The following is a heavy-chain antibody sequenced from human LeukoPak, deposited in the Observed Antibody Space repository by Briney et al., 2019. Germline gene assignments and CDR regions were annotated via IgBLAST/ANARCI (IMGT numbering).Heavy chain of an antibody. D-gene: IGHD3-22*01. CDR1: GGTFSSYA. CDR3: ATSVYDSSAQGWFDP. Sequence: SVKVSCKASGGTFSSYATSWVRQAPGQGLEWMGRIIPIFGTANYAQKFQGRVTITADKSTSTAYMELSSLRSEDTAVYYCATSVYDSSAQGWFDPWGQGTLVTVSS. CDR2: IIPIFGTA. V-gene: IGHV1-69*06. J-gene: IGHJ5*02.